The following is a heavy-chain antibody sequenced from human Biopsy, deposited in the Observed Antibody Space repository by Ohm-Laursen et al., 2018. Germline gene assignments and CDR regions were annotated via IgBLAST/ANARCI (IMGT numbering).Heavy chain of an antibody. D-gene: IGHD2-15*01. CDR3: AREAIGYQLPCDD. J-gene: IGHJ4*02. CDR1: GGIFSRYV. V-gene: IGHV1-69*04. Sequence: SSVRVSCKASGGIFSRYVMSWVRQAPGQGLEWMGRIIPILRTTTYAPKFQGRVTFTADKSSSTAYLELSSLTSEDTAMFYCAREAIGYQLPCDDWGQGTLVTVSS. CDR2: IIPILRTT.